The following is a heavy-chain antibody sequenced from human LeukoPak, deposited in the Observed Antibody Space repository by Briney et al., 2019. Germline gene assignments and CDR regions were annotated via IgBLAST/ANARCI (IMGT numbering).Heavy chain of an antibody. CDR1: GFTFSNYY. D-gene: IGHD2-2*01. J-gene: IGHJ6*03. Sequence: GGSLRLSCAASGFTFSNYYMTWVRQAPGEGLEWEANIKQDGSEKYYVDSVRGRFTISRDNAKNSLYLQMNSLRAEDTAVYYCARYLWDIVVVPSDYMDVWGKGTTVTVSS. CDR2: IKQDGSEK. V-gene: IGHV3-7*01. CDR3: ARYLWDIVVVPSDYMDV.